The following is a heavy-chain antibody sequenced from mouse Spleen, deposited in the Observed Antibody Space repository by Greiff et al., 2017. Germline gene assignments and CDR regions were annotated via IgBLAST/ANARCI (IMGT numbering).Heavy chain of an antibody. CDR2: ISSGGGNT. Sequence: EVNVVESGGGLVKPGGSLKLSCAASGFTFSSYTMSWVRQTPAKRLEWVATISSGGGNTYYPDSVKGRFTISRDNARNTLYLQMSSLRSEDTAMYYCASAYYSNYDYAMDYWGQGTSVTVSS. CDR3: ASAYYSNYDYAMDY. J-gene: IGHJ4*01. CDR1: GFTFSSYT. D-gene: IGHD2-5*01. V-gene: IGHV5-9*04.